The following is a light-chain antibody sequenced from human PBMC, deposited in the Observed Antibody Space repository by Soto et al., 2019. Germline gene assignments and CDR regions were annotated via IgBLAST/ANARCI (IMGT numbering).Light chain of an antibody. CDR1: QDIHRY. CDR2: ATS. Sequence: DIQMTQSPVSLSASVVDTVTITFRASQDIHRYLAWFQQKPGKAPKSLIYATSSLQLGVPSRFSGSGSGTEFTLTISSLQPEDFATYYCQQYDNFPLTIGHGTRLEIK. CDR3: QQYDNFPLT. V-gene: IGKV1-16*01. J-gene: IGKJ5*01.